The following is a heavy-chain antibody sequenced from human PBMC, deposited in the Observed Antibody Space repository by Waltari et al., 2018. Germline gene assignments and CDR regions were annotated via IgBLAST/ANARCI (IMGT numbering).Heavy chain of an antibody. CDR1: GFTFSSYA. D-gene: IGHD3-16*01. J-gene: IGHJ4*02. CDR2: IYSGGST. V-gene: IGHV3-23*03. CDR3: AKDYDEIDY. Sequence: EVQLLESGGGLVQPGGSLRLSCAASGFTFSSYAMSWVRQAPGKGLEWVSVIYSGGSTYYADSVKGRFTISRDNSKNTLYLQMNSLRAEDTAVYYCAKDYDEIDYWGQGTLVTVSS.